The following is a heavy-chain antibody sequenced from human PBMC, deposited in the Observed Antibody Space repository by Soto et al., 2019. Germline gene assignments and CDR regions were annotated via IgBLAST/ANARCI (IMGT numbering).Heavy chain of an antibody. CDR3: ARAAIVVVVAASSGMDV. Sequence: GGSLRLSCAASGFTFSDYYMSRIRQAPGKGLEWVSYISSSGSTIYYADSVKGRFTISRDNAKNSLYLQMNSLRAEDTAVYYCARAAIVVVVAASSGMDVWGQGTTVTVPS. V-gene: IGHV3-11*01. D-gene: IGHD2-15*01. J-gene: IGHJ6*02. CDR1: GFTFSDYY. CDR2: ISSSGSTI.